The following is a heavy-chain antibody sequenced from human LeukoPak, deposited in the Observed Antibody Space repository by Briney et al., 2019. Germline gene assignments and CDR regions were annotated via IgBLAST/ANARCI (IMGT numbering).Heavy chain of an antibody. Sequence: GGSLRLSCAASGFTFSTYSMNWVRQAPGKGLEWVSSVSSGSSYIYYADSVKGRFTISRDDAKNSLYLQMSSLRAEDTAVYYCARDYDSSAEDYFDYWGQGTLVTVSS. V-gene: IGHV3-21*01. CDR3: ARDYDSSAEDYFDY. CDR1: GFTFSTYS. J-gene: IGHJ4*02. CDR2: VSSGSSYI. D-gene: IGHD3-22*01.